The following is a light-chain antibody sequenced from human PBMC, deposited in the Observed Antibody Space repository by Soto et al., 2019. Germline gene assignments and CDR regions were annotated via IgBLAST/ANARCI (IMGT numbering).Light chain of an antibody. Sequence: EIVLTQSPGTLSLSPGERATLSCRASQSLSSSYLAWYQQKPGQAPRLLIYGASSRATGIPDRFSGSGSGTDFTLTISRLEPEDFAVYYCQHYGSSLQLTFGQGTRLEIK. J-gene: IGKJ5*01. CDR3: QHYGSSLQLT. V-gene: IGKV3-20*01. CDR2: GAS. CDR1: QSLSSSY.